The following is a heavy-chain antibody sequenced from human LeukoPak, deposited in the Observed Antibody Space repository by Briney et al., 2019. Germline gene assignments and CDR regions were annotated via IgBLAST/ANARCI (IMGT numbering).Heavy chain of an antibody. D-gene: IGHD3-10*01. V-gene: IGHV3-72*01. J-gene: IGHJ4*02. Sequence: GRSLRLSCAASGFTFSSYSMNWVRQAPGKGLEWVGRSTNRLNSYTTEYAASVKGRFTISRDDSKNSLYLQMNSLKTEDTAVYYCARVSLGNYGESDCRGQGTLVIVSS. CDR2: STNRLNSYTT. CDR1: GFTFSSYS. CDR3: ARVSLGNYGESDC.